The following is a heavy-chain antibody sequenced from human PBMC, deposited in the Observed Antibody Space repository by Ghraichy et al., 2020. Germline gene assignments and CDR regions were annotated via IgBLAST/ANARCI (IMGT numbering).Heavy chain of an antibody. CDR1: GGSISSYY. CDR3: ARDRDYYDSSGYYYGWYFDL. V-gene: IGHV4-59*01. D-gene: IGHD3-22*01. Sequence: ESLNISCTVSGGSISSYYWSWIRQPPGKGLEWIGYIYYSGSTNYNPSLKSRVTISVDTSKNQFSLKLSSVTAADTAVYYCARDRDYYDSSGYYYGWYFDLWGRGTLVTVSS. J-gene: IGHJ2*01. CDR2: IYYSGST.